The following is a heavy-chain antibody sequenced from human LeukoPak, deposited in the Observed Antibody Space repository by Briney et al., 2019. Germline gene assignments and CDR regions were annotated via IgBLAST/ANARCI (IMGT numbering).Heavy chain of an antibody. CDR3: ARVYRGYSGYDSDFDY. J-gene: IGHJ4*02. V-gene: IGHV1-18*01. CDR1: GYTFTSYG. Sequence: APVKVSCKASGYTFTSYGISWVRQAPGQGLEWMGWISAYNGNTNYAQKLQGRVTMTTDTSTSTAYMELRSLRSDDTAVYYCARVYRGYSGYDSDFDYWGQGTLVTVSS. CDR2: ISAYNGNT. D-gene: IGHD5-12*01.